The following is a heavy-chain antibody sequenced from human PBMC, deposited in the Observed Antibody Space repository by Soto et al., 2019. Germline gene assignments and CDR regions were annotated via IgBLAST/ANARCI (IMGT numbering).Heavy chain of an antibody. CDR3: ARDPYYGSGSRNWFDP. CDR2: IIPILGIA. V-gene: IGHV1-69*08. J-gene: IGHJ5*02. Sequence: QVQLVQSGAEVKKPGSSVKVSCKASGGTFSSYTISWVRQAPGQGLEWMGRIIPILGIANYAQKFQGRVTTTADKPTSTAYMELSSLRSEDTAVYYCARDPYYGSGSRNWFDPWGQGTLVTFSS. CDR1: GGTFSSYT. D-gene: IGHD3-10*01.